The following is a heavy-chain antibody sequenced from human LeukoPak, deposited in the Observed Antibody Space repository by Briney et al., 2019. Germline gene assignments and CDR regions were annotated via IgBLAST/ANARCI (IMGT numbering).Heavy chain of an antibody. V-gene: IGHV3-30*02. Sequence: GGSLRLSCAASGFTFSSYGMHWVRQAPGKGLEWVAFIRYDGSNKYYADSVKGRFTISRDNSKNTLYLQMNSLRAEDTAVYYCAKVPSPDTHPIVVGYFQHWGQGTLVTVSS. D-gene: IGHD3-22*01. CDR3: AKVPSPDTHPIVVGYFQH. J-gene: IGHJ1*01. CDR1: GFTFSSYG. CDR2: IRYDGSNK.